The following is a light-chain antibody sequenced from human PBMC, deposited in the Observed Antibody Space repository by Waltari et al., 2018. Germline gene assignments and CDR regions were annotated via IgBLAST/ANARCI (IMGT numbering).Light chain of an antibody. CDR1: SGDVGTYDY. CDR2: EVS. Sequence: QSALTQPASVSGSPGQSITISCAGTSGDVGTYDYVSWYQHHPGKAPKLMFYEVSNRPSGVSNRFSGSKSGDTASLTISGLQAEDEADYYCTSFTSITTLVFGTGTKVTVL. J-gene: IGLJ1*01. V-gene: IGLV2-14*01. CDR3: TSFTSITTLV.